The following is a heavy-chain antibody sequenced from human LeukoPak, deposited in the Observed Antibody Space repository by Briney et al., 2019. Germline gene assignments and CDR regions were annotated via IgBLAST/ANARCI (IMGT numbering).Heavy chain of an antibody. CDR2: IYSGGST. D-gene: IGHD3-22*01. CDR3: ARDSNYYYDSSGYYSD. Sequence: GGSLRLSCAASGFTVSSNYMSWVRQAPGKGLEWVSVIYSGGSTYYADSVKGRFTISRDNSKNTLYLQMNSLRAEDTAVYYCARDSNYYYDSSGYYSDWGQGTLVTVSS. CDR1: GFTVSSNY. J-gene: IGHJ4*02. V-gene: IGHV3-66*02.